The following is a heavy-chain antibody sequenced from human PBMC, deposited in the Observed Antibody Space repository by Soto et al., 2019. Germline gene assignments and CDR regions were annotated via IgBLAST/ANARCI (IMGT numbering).Heavy chain of an antibody. Sequence: EVQLVESGGGLVQPGGSLRLSCAASGITFSSYWMHWVRQAPGKGLVWVARVKSDEGYTAYADSVKGRFSISRDNANNMLYPQMNSLRVEDSAVDYCEREGDSLFRVQGTPVTVSS. CDR1: GITFSSYW. J-gene: IGHJ4*02. CDR2: VKSDEGYT. V-gene: IGHV3-74*01. D-gene: IGHD3-10*01. CDR3: EREGDSLF.